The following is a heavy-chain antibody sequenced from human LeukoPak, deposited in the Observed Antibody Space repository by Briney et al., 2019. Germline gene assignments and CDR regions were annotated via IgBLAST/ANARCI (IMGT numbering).Heavy chain of an antibody. D-gene: IGHD3-22*01. CDR3: AKETYYYDSSGYSGGDY. CDR1: GFTFSSYG. V-gene: IGHV3-30*18. CDR2: ISYDGSNK. Sequence: GGSLRLSCAASGFTFSSYGMHWVRQAPGKGLEWVAVISYDGSNKYYADSVKGRFTISRDNSKNTLYLQMNSLRAEDTAVCYCAKETYYYDSSGYSGGDYWGQGTLVTVSS. J-gene: IGHJ4*02.